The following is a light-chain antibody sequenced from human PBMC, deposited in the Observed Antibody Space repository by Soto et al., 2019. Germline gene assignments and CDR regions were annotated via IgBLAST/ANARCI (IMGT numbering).Light chain of an antibody. CDR1: QSLLHGNGYNY. V-gene: IGKV2-28*01. CDR2: LGS. Sequence: DIVMTQSPLSLPVTPGEPASISCRSSQSLLHGNGYNYLDWYLQKPGQSPQLLIYLGSNRASGVADRFSGSGSGTDFTLKISRVEAEDVGVYYCMQALQTPRTFGQGTKLEIK. J-gene: IGKJ2*01. CDR3: MQALQTPRT.